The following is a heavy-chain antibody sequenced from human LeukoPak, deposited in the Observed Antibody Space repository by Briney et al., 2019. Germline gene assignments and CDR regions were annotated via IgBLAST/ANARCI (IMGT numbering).Heavy chain of an antibody. CDR2: ISGDGRST. D-gene: IGHD2-15*01. J-gene: IGHJ3*02. CDR3: ARDTLFCSGGYCYHDI. CDR1: EFTFSSYW. Sequence: GGSLRLSCAASEFTFSSYWMHWVRRAPGKGLVWVSRISGDGRSTSYADSVKGRFTISRDNAKNTMYLQMNSLRAEDTAVYYCARDTLFCSGGYCYHDIWGQGTMVTVSS. V-gene: IGHV3-74*01.